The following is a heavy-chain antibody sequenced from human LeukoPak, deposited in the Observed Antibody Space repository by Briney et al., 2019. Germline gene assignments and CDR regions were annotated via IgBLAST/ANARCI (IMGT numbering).Heavy chain of an antibody. V-gene: IGHV4-34*01. CDR1: GGSFSGYY. D-gene: IGHD3-22*01. Sequence: SETLSLTCAVYGGSFSGYYWSWIRQPPGKGLEWIGEINHSGSTNYNPSLKSRVTISVDTSKNQFSLKLSSVTAADTAVYYCARVDGYYYDSSGDAFDIWGQGTMVTVSS. CDR2: INHSGST. J-gene: IGHJ3*02. CDR3: ARVDGYYYDSSGDAFDI.